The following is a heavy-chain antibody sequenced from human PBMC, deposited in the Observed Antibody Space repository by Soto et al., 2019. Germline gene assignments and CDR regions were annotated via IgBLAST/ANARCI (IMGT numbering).Heavy chain of an antibody. V-gene: IGHV4-59*01. J-gene: IGHJ6*02. D-gene: IGHD6-19*01. Sequence: SETLSLTCTVSGGSISSYYWSWIRQPPGKGLEWIGYIYYSGSTNYNPSLKSRVTISVDTSKNQFSLKLSSVTAADTAVYYCARDLRVPLTSGWYVQYYYYGMDVWGQGTTVTVSS. CDR3: ARDLRVPLTSGWYVQYYYYGMDV. CDR1: GGSISSYY. CDR2: IYYSGST.